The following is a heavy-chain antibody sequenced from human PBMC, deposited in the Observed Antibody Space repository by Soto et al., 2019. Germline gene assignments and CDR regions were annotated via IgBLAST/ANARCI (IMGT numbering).Heavy chain of an antibody. CDR2: IREDGKEI. Sequence: XGSLRLSCAATGFTLSKYWMAWVRQTPGKGLEFVANIREDGKEINYVDSVKGRFTISRDNARNSLFLQMNSLRDDDTAVYYCGTDQWGGAFDIGGQGTMVTVSS. CDR1: GFTLSKYW. V-gene: IGHV3-7*01. J-gene: IGHJ3*02. CDR3: GTDQWGGAFDI. D-gene: IGHD3-10*01.